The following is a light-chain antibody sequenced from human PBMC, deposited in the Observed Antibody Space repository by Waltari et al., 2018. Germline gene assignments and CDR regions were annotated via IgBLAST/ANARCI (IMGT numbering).Light chain of an antibody. Sequence: QSALPQPASVSGSPGQSITISCTGTRSDIGTYHYLSWYQQYPGKAPKLMIYDVNKRPSVVSARFSGSKSGNTASLTISGLQAEDEADYYCCSYTRSSTYVFGTGTQVTVL. CDR1: RSDIGTYHY. V-gene: IGLV2-14*01. J-gene: IGLJ1*01. CDR3: CSYTRSSTYV. CDR2: DVN.